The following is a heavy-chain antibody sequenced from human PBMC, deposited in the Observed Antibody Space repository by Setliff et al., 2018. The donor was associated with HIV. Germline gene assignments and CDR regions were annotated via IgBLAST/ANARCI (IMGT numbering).Heavy chain of an antibody. CDR3: ARGFSGDYLFTGYLDV. J-gene: IGHJ6*03. CDR1: GGSFSGFY. V-gene: IGHV4-34*01. Sequence: SETLSLTCAVYGGSFSGFYWNWIRQAPGKGLEWIGEINHSRRTKYNPSLKSRVTISVDTSKNQFSLKLSSVTAVDTAFYYCARGFSGDYLFTGYLDVWGKGTTVTVSS. D-gene: IGHD3-22*01. CDR2: INHSRRT.